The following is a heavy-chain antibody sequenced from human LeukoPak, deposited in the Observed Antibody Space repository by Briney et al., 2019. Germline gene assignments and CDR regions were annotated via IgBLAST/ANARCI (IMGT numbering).Heavy chain of an antibody. D-gene: IGHD2-15*01. Sequence: ASVKVSCKASGGTFSSYAISWVRQAPGQGLEWMGGIIPIFGTANYAQKFQGRVTITADESTSTAYMELSSLRSEDTAVYYCARLSGRVVCSAGSCYIDSWGQGTLVTVSS. V-gene: IGHV1-69*13. CDR1: GGTFSSYA. CDR3: ARLSGRVVCSAGSCYIDS. J-gene: IGHJ4*02. CDR2: IIPIFGTA.